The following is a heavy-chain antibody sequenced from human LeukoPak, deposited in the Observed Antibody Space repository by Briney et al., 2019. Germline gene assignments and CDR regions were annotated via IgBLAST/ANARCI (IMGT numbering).Heavy chain of an antibody. Sequence: PSETLSLTCAVYGGSFSGYYWSWIRQPPGKGLEWIGEINHSGSTNYNPSLKSRVTISVDTSKNQFSLKLSSVTAADTAVYYCARVVTMIVVAPNWFDPWGQGTLVTVSS. J-gene: IGHJ5*02. V-gene: IGHV4-34*01. CDR2: INHSGST. CDR1: GGSFSGYY. CDR3: ARVVTMIVVAPNWFDP. D-gene: IGHD3-22*01.